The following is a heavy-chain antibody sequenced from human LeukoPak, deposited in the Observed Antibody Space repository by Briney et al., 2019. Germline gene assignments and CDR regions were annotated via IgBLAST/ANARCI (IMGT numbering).Heavy chain of an antibody. CDR3: AGGEWDY. D-gene: IGHD3-16*01. CDR2: INPNSGRT. Sequence: ASVKVSCKASGYTFTGYYLHWVRQAPGQGLEWMGWINPNSGRTNYAQKLQGRVTMTTDTSTITAHMELRSLRSDDTAVYCCAGGEWDYWGQGTLVTVSS. J-gene: IGHJ4*02. V-gene: IGHV1-2*02. CDR1: GYTFTGYY.